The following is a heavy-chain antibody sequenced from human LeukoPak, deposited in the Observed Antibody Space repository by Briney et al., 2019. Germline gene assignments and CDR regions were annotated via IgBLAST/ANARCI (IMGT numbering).Heavy chain of an antibody. CDR2: IYYTGNT. J-gene: IGHJ6*02. CDR3: ARGYCSSTSCYTIPGYYYGMDV. CDR1: GDSISIYY. Sequence: SETLSLTCTVSGDSISIYYWSWIRQPPGKGLEWIGFIYYTGNTRYNPSLKNRVTISVDTSKNQFSLKLSSVTAADTAVYYCARGYCSSTSCYTIPGYYYGMDVWGQGTTVTVSS. D-gene: IGHD2-2*02. V-gene: IGHV4-59*12.